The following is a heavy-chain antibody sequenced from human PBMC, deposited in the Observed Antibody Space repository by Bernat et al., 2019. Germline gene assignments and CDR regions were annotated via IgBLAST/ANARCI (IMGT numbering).Heavy chain of an antibody. CDR3: AKDLRGTGWEGIRSAFDI. CDR1: GFTFDDYA. V-gene: IGHV3-9*01. CDR2: ISWNSGSI. Sequence: EVQLVESGGGLVQPGRSLRLSCAASGFTFDDYAMHWFRQAPGQGLEWVSGISWNSGSIGYADSVKGRFTISRDNAKNSLYLQMTSLRAEDTALYYCAKDLRGTGWEGIRSAFDIWGQGTMVTVSS. D-gene: IGHD1-14*01. J-gene: IGHJ3*02.